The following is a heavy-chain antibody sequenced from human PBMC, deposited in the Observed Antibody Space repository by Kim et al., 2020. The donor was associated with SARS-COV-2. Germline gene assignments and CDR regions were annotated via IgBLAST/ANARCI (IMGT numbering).Heavy chain of an antibody. Sequence: TPAPKSRVTISVETSKNQFSRKLSSVTAADTAVYYCARGFDLWGRGTLVTVSS. V-gene: IGHV4-59*09. CDR3: ARGFDL. J-gene: IGHJ2*01.